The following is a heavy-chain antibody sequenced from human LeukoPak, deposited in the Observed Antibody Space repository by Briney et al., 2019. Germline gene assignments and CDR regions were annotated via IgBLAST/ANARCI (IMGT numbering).Heavy chain of an antibody. CDR2: IIPIFGTA. D-gene: IGHD2-15*01. Sequence: ASVKVSCKASGGTFSSYAISWVRQAPGQGLEWMGGIIPIFGTANYAQKFQGRVTITADESTSTAYMELSSLRSEDTAVYYCARGYCSGGSCYLALGYWGQGTLVTVSS. CDR1: GGTFSSYA. J-gene: IGHJ4*02. V-gene: IGHV1-69*13. CDR3: ARGYCSGGSCYLALGY.